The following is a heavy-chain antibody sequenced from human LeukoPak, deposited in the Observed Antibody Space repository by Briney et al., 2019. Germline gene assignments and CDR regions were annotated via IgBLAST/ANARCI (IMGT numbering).Heavy chain of an antibody. CDR1: GFTFSSYA. Sequence: PGGSLRLSCAASGFTFSSYAMHWVRQAPGKGLEYVSAISSNGGSTYYANSVKGRFTISRDNSKNTLYLQMGSLRAEDMAVYYCARDYGSGYPVYYFDYWAREPWSPSPQ. J-gene: IGHJ4*02. CDR3: ARDYGSGYPVYYFDY. V-gene: IGHV3-64*01. CDR2: ISSNGGST. D-gene: IGHD3-3*01.